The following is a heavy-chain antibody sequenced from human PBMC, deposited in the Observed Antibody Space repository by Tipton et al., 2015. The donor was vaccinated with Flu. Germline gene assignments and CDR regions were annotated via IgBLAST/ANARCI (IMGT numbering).Heavy chain of an antibody. Sequence: TLSLTCAVSGGSFSGDYWTWIRQTPGKGLEWIAEINHRGSTNYNPSLKSRVTISVDTSKNQFSLELRSVTAADTAVYFCARRFRRAIAASGLPYYLAMDIWGQGTTVTVSS. CDR1: GGSFSGDY. J-gene: IGHJ6*02. CDR2: INHRGST. V-gene: IGHV4-34*01. CDR3: ARRFRRAIAASGLPYYLAMDI. D-gene: IGHD6-13*01.